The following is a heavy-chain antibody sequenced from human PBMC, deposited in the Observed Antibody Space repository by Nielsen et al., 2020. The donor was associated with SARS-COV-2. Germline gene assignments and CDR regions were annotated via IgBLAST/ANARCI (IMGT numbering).Heavy chain of an antibody. V-gene: IGHV3-9*01. CDR2: ISWNSGSI. CDR3: AKAPSFGEPKHAYYGMDV. CDR1: GFTFDDYA. D-gene: IGHD3-10*01. Sequence: GGSLRLSCAASGFTFDDYAMHWVRQAPGKGLEWVSGISWNSGSIGYADSVKGRFTISRDNAKNSLYLQMNSLRAEDTALYYCAKAPSFGEPKHAYYGMDVWGQGTTVTVSS. J-gene: IGHJ6*02.